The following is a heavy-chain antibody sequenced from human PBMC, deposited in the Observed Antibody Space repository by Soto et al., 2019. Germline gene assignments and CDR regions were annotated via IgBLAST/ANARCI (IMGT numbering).Heavy chain of an antibody. Sequence: PSQTLSLTCAISGDSVSSNSAAWNWIRKSPSRGLEWLGRTYYRSKWYNDYAVSVKSRITINPDTSKNQFSLQLNSLTPEDTAVHYCASDRFYAMDVWGQGTTVTVSS. J-gene: IGHJ6*02. CDR3: ASDRFYAMDV. CDR1: GDSVSSNSAA. CDR2: TYYRSKWYN. V-gene: IGHV6-1*01.